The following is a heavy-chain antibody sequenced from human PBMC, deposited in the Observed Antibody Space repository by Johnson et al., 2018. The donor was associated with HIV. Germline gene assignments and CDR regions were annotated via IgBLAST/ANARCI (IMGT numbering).Heavy chain of an antibody. CDR3: ARTVVGSSYDASDI. Sequence: VQLVESGGGLVQPGGSLRLSCAASGFTFSSYWMSWVRQAPGKELEWVSVIYSGGSTYYTDSVRGRFTISRDHAKTTLFLQMDSLRPEDTAVSYCARTVVGSSYDASDIWGQGTTVIVSS. V-gene: IGHV3-66*02. CDR2: IYSGGST. J-gene: IGHJ3*02. D-gene: IGHD4-23*01. CDR1: GFTFSSYW.